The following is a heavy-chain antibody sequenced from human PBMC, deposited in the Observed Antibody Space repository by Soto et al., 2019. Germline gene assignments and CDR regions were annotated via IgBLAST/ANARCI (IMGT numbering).Heavy chain of an antibody. D-gene: IGHD3-3*01. CDR2: VKSKADGGTA. Sequence: EVQLVESGGGLVQPGGSLRLSCAASGFSITNTWMHWVRQAPGKGLEWVGRVKSKADGGTADYAAAVKGRFTVSRDDSKNTQYLQMNSLKMEETAVYYCNAYPDFWGGHTPLWGQGTLVTVSS. CDR3: NAYPDFWGGHTPL. J-gene: IGHJ4*02. CDR1: GFSITNTW. V-gene: IGHV3-15*07.